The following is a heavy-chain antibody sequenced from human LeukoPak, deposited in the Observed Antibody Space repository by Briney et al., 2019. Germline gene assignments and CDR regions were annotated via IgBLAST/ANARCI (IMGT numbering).Heavy chain of an antibody. J-gene: IGHJ4*02. Sequence: PGRSLRLSCAASGFTFSSYGMHWVRQAPGKGLEWVAVIWYDGSNKYYADSVKGRFTISRDNSKNTLYLQMNSLRAGDTAVYYCAKGGGRLAAAGFFDYWGQGTLVTVSS. D-gene: IGHD6-13*01. CDR3: AKGGGRLAAAGFFDY. V-gene: IGHV3-33*06. CDR1: GFTFSSYG. CDR2: IWYDGSNK.